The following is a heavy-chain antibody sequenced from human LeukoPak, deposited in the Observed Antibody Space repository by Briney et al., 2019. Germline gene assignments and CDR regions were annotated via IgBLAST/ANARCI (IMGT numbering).Heavy chain of an antibody. V-gene: IGHV1-24*01. CDR3: ATPHSSSDDAFDI. D-gene: IGHD6-6*01. J-gene: IGHJ3*02. CDR1: VYTLTELS. Sequence: ASVKVSCKVSVYTLTELSMHWVRQAPGKGLEWMGGFDPEDGETIYAQKFQGRVTMTEDTSTDTAYMELSSLRSEDTAVYYCATPHSSSDDAFDIWGQGTMVTVSS. CDR2: FDPEDGET.